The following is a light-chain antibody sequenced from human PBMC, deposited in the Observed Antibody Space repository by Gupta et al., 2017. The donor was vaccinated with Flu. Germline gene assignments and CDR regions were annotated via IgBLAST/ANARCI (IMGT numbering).Light chain of an antibody. CDR3: QQYTAYSRT. V-gene: IGKV1-5*03. Sequence: DIQMTQSPSTLSASVGDRVTITCRASQSIGAWLAWYQQKPGKAPKLLIYQASILQSGVPLRFSGSGSGTEFTLTIHSLQPDDFASYYCQQYTAYSRTFGQGTKVEIK. CDR1: QSIGAW. CDR2: QAS. J-gene: IGKJ1*01.